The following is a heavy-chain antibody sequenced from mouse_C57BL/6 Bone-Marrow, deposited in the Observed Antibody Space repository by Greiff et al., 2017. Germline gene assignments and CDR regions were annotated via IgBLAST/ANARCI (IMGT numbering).Heavy chain of an antibody. Sequence: EVNVVESGGDLVKPGGSLKLSCAASGFTFSSYGMSWVRQTPDKRLAWVATISSGGSYTYYPDSVKGRFTISRDNAKNTLYLQMSSLKSEDTAIYYCARRGFYYGHFLWYFDVWGTGTTGTVAS. V-gene: IGHV5-6*02. CDR1: GFTFSSYG. D-gene: IGHD2-1*01. CDR3: ARRGFYYGHFLWYFDV. CDR2: ISSGGSYT. J-gene: IGHJ1*03.